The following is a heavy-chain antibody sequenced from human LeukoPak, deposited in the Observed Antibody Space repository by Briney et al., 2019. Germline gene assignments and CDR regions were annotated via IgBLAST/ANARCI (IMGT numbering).Heavy chain of an antibody. J-gene: IGHJ4*02. D-gene: IGHD3-22*01. Sequence: PGGSLRLSCGASGFTFSSYWMSWVRQAPGKGLEWVANIKQDGSEKYYVDSVKGRFTISRDNAKNSLYLQMNSLRAEDTAVYYCARYYYDSSGYPYYFDYWGQGTLVTVSS. V-gene: IGHV3-7*01. CDR1: GFTFSSYW. CDR3: ARYYYDSSGYPYYFDY. CDR2: IKQDGSEK.